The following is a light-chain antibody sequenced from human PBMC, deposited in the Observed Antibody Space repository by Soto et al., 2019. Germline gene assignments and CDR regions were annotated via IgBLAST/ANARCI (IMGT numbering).Light chain of an antibody. CDR2: EVS. V-gene: IGLV2-18*02. Sequence: QSALTQPPSVSGSPGQSVTISCTGTSSDIGSYNRVSWYQQPPGTAPKLLIYEVSYRASGVPDRFSGSKSGNTASLIISGLQGEDEADYYCSSYTSSKTLVFGGGTKLTVL. CDR3: SSYTSSKTLV. J-gene: IGLJ2*01. CDR1: SSDIGSYNR.